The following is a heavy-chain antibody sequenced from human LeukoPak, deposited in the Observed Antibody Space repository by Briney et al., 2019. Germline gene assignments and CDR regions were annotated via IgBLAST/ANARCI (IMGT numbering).Heavy chain of an antibody. V-gene: IGHV3-33*01. Sequence: PGRSLRLSCAASGFTFSSYGMHWVRQAPGKGLEWVAVIWYDGSNKYYADSVKGRFTISRDNSKNTLYLQMNSLRAEDTAFYYCAAGRNSYAYFDSWGQGALVTVSS. D-gene: IGHD5-18*01. CDR3: AAGRNSYAYFDS. CDR2: IWYDGSNK. J-gene: IGHJ4*02. CDR1: GFTFSSYG.